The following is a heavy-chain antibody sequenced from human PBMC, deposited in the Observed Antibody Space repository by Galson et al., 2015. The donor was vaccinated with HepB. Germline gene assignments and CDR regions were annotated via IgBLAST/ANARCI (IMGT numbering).Heavy chain of an antibody. J-gene: IGHJ4*01. Sequence: SVKVSGKASGYSFTSYYMNGVRQAPGQGLEWMGIINSGDSSARNGQKFQGRVTMTRDTSTNTVYMQLSSLRSEDTAVYYCARGGDGYNSKGNFDFWGHGTPVTVSS. CDR1: GYSFTSYY. V-gene: IGHV1-46*03. CDR2: INSGDSSA. D-gene: IGHD5-24*01. CDR3: ARGGDGYNSKGNFDF.